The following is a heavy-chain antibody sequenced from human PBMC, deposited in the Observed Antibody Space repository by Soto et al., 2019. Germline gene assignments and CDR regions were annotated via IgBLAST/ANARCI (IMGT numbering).Heavy chain of an antibody. CDR2: TYYRSKWYN. V-gene: IGHV6-1*01. CDR3: ARGPPSSGWHEYYFDY. CDR1: GDSVSSNSAA. J-gene: IGHJ4*02. D-gene: IGHD6-19*01. Sequence: QVQLQQSGPGLVKPSQTLSLTCAISGDSVSSNSAAWNWIRQSPSRGLEWLGRTYYRSKWYNDYAVSVKSRITINPATSKNQFCLQRNSVTPEDTAVYYCARGPPSSGWHEYYFDYWGQGTLVTVSS.